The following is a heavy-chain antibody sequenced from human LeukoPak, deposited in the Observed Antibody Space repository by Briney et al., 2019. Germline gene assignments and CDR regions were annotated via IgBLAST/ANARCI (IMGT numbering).Heavy chain of an antibody. CDR2: ISYDERNK. D-gene: IGHD2-2*01. V-gene: IGHV3-30*18. CDR3: ANGAVYCTSPKYPTGSAPSCFAH. Sequence: GRSLRLSCEASGFTFNTYGMHWVRQAPGKGLEWLAVISYDERNKYYVDSVKGRFTISRDNSKNTLYLQMSSLRPEDTAVYYCANGAVYCTSPKYPTGSAPSCFAHWGQGTLVTVSS. J-gene: IGHJ4*02. CDR1: GFTFNTYG.